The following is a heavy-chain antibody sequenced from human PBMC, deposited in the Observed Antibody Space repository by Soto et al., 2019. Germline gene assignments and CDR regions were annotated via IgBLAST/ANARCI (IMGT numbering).Heavy chain of an antibody. CDR1: GFTFDDYA. CDR3: AKDQRDYSGWYWFDP. Sequence: GGSLRLSCAASGFTFDDYAMHWVRQAPGKGLEWVSGISWNSGSIGYADSVKGRFTISRDNAKNSLYLQMNSLRAEDTALYYCAKDQRDYSGWYWFDPWGQGTLVTVSS. J-gene: IGHJ5*02. CDR2: ISWNSGSI. D-gene: IGHD6-19*01. V-gene: IGHV3-9*01.